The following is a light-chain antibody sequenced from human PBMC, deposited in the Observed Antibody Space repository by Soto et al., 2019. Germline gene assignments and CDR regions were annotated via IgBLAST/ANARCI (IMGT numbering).Light chain of an antibody. V-gene: IGKV3-15*01. Sequence: EIVMTQSPATLSVSPGERATLSYRASQSISSNLAWYQQKPGQAPRLLIYGASTSATGIPARFSGSGSGTEFTLTISSLQSEDFAVYYCQHYNNWPPWTFGQGTKVEIK. CDR1: QSISSN. CDR3: QHYNNWPPWT. CDR2: GAS. J-gene: IGKJ1*01.